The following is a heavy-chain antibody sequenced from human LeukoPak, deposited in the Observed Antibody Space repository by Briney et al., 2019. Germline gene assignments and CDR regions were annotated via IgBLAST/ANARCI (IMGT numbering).Heavy chain of an antibody. Sequence: GGSLRLSCTVSGFTFSSYAMSWVRQASGKGLEWVSVISGSGGNTYYADSVKGRFTISRDNSRNTLYPQMNSLRAEDTAVYYCAKDLYADYADDYWGQGTLVTVSS. D-gene: IGHD4-17*01. J-gene: IGHJ4*02. CDR2: ISGSGGNT. CDR1: GFTFSSYA. V-gene: IGHV3-23*01. CDR3: AKDLYADYADDY.